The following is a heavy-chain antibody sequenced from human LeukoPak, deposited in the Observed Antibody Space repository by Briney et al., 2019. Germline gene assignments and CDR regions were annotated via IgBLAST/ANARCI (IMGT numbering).Heavy chain of an antibody. V-gene: IGHV4-59*12. J-gene: IGHJ3*02. CDR3: ARLGVTQDAFDI. CDR2: ISYSGSA. CDR1: GGSLNNYY. Sequence: SETLSLTCTVSGGSLNNYYWTWIRQPPGKGLEWIGYISYSGSANYNPSLKSRLTISVGSSKNRFFLDLSSVTAADTAVFYCARLGVTQDAFDIWGQGTMVTVSS. D-gene: IGHD3-10*01.